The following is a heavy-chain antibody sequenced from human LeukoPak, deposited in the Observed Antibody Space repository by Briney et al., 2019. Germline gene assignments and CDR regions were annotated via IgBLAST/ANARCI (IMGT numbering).Heavy chain of an antibody. J-gene: IGHJ5*02. V-gene: IGHV1-8*01. CDR1: GYTFTNYD. Sequence: ASVKVSCKASGYTFTNYDINWVRQATGQGLEWMGWMSPNSGNTGYAQKFQGRVTMTRNTSITTAYMELNSLTSEDTAVYYCTRGGAGILLGTWGQGTLVTVSS. CDR2: MSPNSGNT. CDR3: TRGGAGILLGT. D-gene: IGHD6-13*01.